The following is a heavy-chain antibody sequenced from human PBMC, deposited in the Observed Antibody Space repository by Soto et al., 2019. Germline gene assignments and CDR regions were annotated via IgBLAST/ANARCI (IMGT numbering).Heavy chain of an antibody. D-gene: IGHD5-18*01. CDR3: AGGGEKAMGLDYYYSFGMDV. Sequence: QVQLVQSGAEVKKPGASVKVSCKASGYTFTSYHMHWVRQAPGQGLEWMGIINPSGGRTSYAQKFQGRVSMTGDTSPGAAYMVLGRLRSEDTAVYYCAGGGEKAMGLDYYYSFGMDVWGQGTTVTVSS. CDR2: INPSGGRT. CDR1: GYTFTSYH. J-gene: IGHJ6*02. V-gene: IGHV1-46*01.